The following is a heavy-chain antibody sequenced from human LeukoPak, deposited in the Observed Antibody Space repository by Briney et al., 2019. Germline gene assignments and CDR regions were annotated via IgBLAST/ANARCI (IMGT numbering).Heavy chain of an antibody. J-gene: IGHJ4*02. D-gene: IGHD2-15*01. V-gene: IGHV3-30*18. CDR2: ISYDGSNK. CDR1: GFAFSSYG. CDR3: VKRYCSGGSCYQFDY. Sequence: PGRSLRLSCAASGFAFSSYGMHWVRQAPGKGLEWVAVISYDGSNKYYADSVKGRFTISRDNSKNTLYLQMNSLRAEDTAVYYCVKRYCSGGSCYQFDYWGQGTLVIVSS.